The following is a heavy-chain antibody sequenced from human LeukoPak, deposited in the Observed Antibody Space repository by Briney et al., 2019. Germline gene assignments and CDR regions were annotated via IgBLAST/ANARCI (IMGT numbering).Heavy chain of an antibody. D-gene: IGHD3-10*01. CDR3: ARAPPITRGPFDP. CDR1: GYTFSNYD. CDR2: INPNSGGT. J-gene: IGHJ5*02. Sequence: GASVKVSCRASGYTFSNYDISWVRQAPGQGLEWMGWINPNSGGTIYAQKFQGRVTMTRDTSISTVYMELSRLRSDDTAVYYCARAPPITRGPFDPWGQGTLVTVSS. V-gene: IGHV1-2*02.